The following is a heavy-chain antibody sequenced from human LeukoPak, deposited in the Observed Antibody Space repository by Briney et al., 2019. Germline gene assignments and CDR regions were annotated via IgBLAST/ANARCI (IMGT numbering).Heavy chain of an antibody. CDR3: ARDPPLVSGPIYYYYYMDV. D-gene: IGHD5/OR15-5a*01. V-gene: IGHV3-7*01. CDR1: GFTFRSYW. J-gene: IGHJ6*03. Sequence: PGGSLRLSCAASGFTFRSYWMNWVRQAPGKGLEWVANIKQDGGETYYVDSVKGRFIISRDNAKNSLYLQMSSLRAEDSAIYYCARDPPLVSGPIYYYYYMDVWGKGTTVTVSS. CDR2: IKQDGGET.